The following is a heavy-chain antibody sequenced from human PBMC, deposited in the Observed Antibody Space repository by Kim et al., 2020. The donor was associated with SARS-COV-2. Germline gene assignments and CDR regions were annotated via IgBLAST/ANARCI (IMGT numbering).Heavy chain of an antibody. CDR1: GFTFSSYA. V-gene: IGHV3-23*01. CDR3: AKDMGQWVCSSTSCYRGSFDY. J-gene: IGHJ4*02. Sequence: GGSLRLSCAASGFTFSSYAMSWVRQAPGKGLEWVSAISGSGGSTYYADSVKGRFTISRDNSKNALYLQMNSLRAEDTAVYYCAKDMGQWVCSSTSCYRGSFDYWGQGTLVTVSS. D-gene: IGHD2-2*02. CDR2: ISGSGGST.